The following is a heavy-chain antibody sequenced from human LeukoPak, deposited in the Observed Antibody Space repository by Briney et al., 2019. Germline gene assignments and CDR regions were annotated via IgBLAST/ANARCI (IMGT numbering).Heavy chain of an antibody. CDR3: ARGPAQCSGGSCYFFYGMDV. J-gene: IGHJ6*02. CDR1: GFTFSSYC. D-gene: IGHD2-15*01. Sequence: GGSLRLSCAASGFTFSSYCMHWVRQAPGKGLVWVSRINSDGSSTSYADSVKGRFTISRDNAKNTLSLQMNSLRAEDTAVYYCARGPAQCSGGSCYFFYGMDVGGRGPTVTVSS. V-gene: IGHV3-74*01. CDR2: INSDGSST.